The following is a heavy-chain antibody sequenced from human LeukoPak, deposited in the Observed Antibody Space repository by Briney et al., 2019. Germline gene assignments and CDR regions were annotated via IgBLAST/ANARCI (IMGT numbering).Heavy chain of an antibody. CDR1: VFTASSNY. Sequence: GGSLRLSCAASVFTASSNYMSWVRQAPGEGVECVSIIYSGGRTYNADYVKGRLTNSRDNSKKTLYPQRNSLSSEGKAVYYVXXXXXXXXXXXPWGQGTLVTVSS. J-gene: IGHJ5*02. CDR2: IYSGGRT. V-gene: IGHV3-53*01. CDR3: XXXXXXXXXXXP.